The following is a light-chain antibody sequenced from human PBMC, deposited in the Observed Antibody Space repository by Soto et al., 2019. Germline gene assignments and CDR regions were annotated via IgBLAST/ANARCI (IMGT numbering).Light chain of an antibody. V-gene: IGLV2-14*01. CDR3: SSYTSSSTYV. Sequence: QAVLTQPAPVSGAPGQSITISCTGTSRDVGGYNYVSWYQQHPGKAPKLMIYDVSNRPSGVSNRFSGSKSGNTASLTISGLQAEDEADYYCSSYTSSSTYVFGTGTKVTVL. CDR1: SRDVGGYNY. CDR2: DVS. J-gene: IGLJ1*01.